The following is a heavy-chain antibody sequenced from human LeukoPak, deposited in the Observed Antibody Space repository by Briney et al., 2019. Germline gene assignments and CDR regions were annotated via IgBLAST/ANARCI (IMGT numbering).Heavy chain of an antibody. CDR3: ARDRGEGIVGTFDY. D-gene: IGHD1-26*01. CDR1: GGSISGSSYY. Sequence: SETLSLTCTVSGGSISGSSYYWAWIRQPPGKGLEWVGSGFYSGSAYYNPSLKSRLTISVDTSKNQFSLDLRSVTAADTAVYYCARDRGEGIVGTFDYWGQGTLVTVSS. CDR2: GFYSGSA. J-gene: IGHJ4*02. V-gene: IGHV4-39*02.